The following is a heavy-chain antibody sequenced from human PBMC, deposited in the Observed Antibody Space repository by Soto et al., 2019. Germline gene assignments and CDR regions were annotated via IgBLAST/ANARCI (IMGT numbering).Heavy chain of an antibody. V-gene: IGHV3-33*01. J-gene: IGHJ6*02. CDR3: ARDAYSSSWYPYSYGMDV. Sequence: QVHLVESGGGVVQPGRSLRLSCAASGFTFSSYGMHWVRQAPGKGLELVEVIWYDGSNKYYADSVKGRFTISRDNSKNTLYLQMNSLRAEDTAVYYCARDAYSSSWYPYSYGMDVWGQGTTVTVSS. D-gene: IGHD6-13*01. CDR2: IWYDGSNK. CDR1: GFTFSSYG.